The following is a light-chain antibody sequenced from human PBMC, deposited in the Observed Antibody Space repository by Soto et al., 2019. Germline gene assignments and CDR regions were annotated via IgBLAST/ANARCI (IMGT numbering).Light chain of an antibody. CDR2: DVS. V-gene: IGLV2-14*01. CDR3: TSYTSSSTYV. Sequence: QSALTQPASVSGSPGQSITISCTGTSSDVGGYNYVSWYQQHPGKAPKVMIYDVSNRPSGVSNRFSGSKSGNTASLTISGLQADDEADYYCTSYTSSSTYVFGNGTKVTVL. CDR1: SSDVGGYNY. J-gene: IGLJ1*01.